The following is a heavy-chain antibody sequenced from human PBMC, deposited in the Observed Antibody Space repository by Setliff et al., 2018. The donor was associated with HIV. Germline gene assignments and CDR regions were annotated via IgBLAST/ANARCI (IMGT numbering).Heavy chain of an antibody. D-gene: IGHD3-22*01. V-gene: IGHV3-7*01. J-gene: IGHJ6*02. CDR3: ARDYHAFRMIVVVDNYYGMDV. CDR1: GFTFSSYW. Sequence: GESLKISCAASGFTFSSYWMSWVRQAPGKGLEWVANIKQDGSEKYYVDSVKGRFTISRDNAKKTLYLQMNSLRAEDTAVYYCARDYHAFRMIVVVDNYYGMDVWGQGTTVTVSS. CDR2: IKQDGSEK.